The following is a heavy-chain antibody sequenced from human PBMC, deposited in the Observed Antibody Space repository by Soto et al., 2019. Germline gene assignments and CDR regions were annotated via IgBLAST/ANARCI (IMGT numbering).Heavy chain of an antibody. CDR1: GFTFSSYE. D-gene: IGHD3-22*01. Sequence: PGGSLRLSCAASGFTFSSYEMNWVRQAPGKGLEWVSYISSSGSTIYYADSVKGRFTISRDNAKNSLYLQMNSLRAEDTAVYYCARDLTYYDSSGYYNYYYYGMDVWGQGTTVTVS. J-gene: IGHJ6*02. CDR3: ARDLTYYDSSGYYNYYYYGMDV. CDR2: ISSSGSTI. V-gene: IGHV3-48*03.